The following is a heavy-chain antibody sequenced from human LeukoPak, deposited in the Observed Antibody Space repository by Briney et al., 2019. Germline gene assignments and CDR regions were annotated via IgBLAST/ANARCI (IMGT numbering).Heavy chain of an antibody. D-gene: IGHD6-19*01. J-gene: IGHJ4*02. Sequence: PGGSLRLSCAASGFIFNNYGLIWVRQAPGKGLEWVSAISGSGGSTYYADSVKGRFTISRDNSKNTLYLQMNSLRAEDTAVYYCAKDPQDRGLVPQYYFDYWGQGTLVTVSS. CDR2: ISGSGGST. V-gene: IGHV3-23*01. CDR3: AKDPQDRGLVPQYYFDY. CDR1: GFIFNNYG.